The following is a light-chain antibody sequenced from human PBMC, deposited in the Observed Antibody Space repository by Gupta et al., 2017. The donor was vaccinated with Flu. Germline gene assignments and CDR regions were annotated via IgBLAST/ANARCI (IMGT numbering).Light chain of an antibody. CDR3: QQYDKLPPLT. CDR1: QDISNY. J-gene: IGKJ4*01. V-gene: IGKV1-33*01. Sequence: DIQMTQSPSSLSASLGDRVTITCQASQDISNYLNWYQQKPGKAPKLLIYDASNLETGVPSRFSGSGSGTDFTFTISSLQPEDIATYYCQQYDKLPPLTFGGGTKVEIK. CDR2: DAS.